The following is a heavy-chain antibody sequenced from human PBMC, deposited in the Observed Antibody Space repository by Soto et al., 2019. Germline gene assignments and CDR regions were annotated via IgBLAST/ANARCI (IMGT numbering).Heavy chain of an antibody. Sequence: SETLSLTCTVSGGSIATYYWSWIRQPPGKGLEWIGYMSYSGRTDYSPSLTSRVTISGDTSKNQFPLKLSSVTAADTAVYYCARVGATAEFDYWGLGTLVTVSS. CDR1: GGSIATYY. D-gene: IGHD1-26*01. CDR2: MSYSGRT. CDR3: ARVGATAEFDY. J-gene: IGHJ4*02. V-gene: IGHV4-59*13.